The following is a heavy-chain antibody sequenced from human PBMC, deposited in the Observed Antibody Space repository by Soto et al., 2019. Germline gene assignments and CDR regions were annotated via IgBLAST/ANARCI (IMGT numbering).Heavy chain of an antibody. Sequence: SETLSLTCAFYVGSFIGYYWSWIRQPPGKGLEWIGEINHSGSTNYNPSLKSRVTISVDTSKNQFSLKLSSVTAADTAVYYCARGRFGRAFDIWGQGTMVTVSS. CDR3: ARGRFGRAFDI. CDR2: INHSGST. D-gene: IGHD3-10*01. CDR1: VGSFIGYY. V-gene: IGHV4-34*01. J-gene: IGHJ3*02.